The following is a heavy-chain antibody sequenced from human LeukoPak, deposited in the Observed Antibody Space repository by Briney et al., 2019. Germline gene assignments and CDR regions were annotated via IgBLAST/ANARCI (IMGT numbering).Heavy chain of an antibody. J-gene: IGHJ3*02. CDR2: IYYTGST. Sequence: SETLSLTCTVSGGSISSFYWSWIRQPPGKGLEWIGYIYYTGSTNYNPSLKSRVTISVDTSKNQLSLKLSSVTAADTAVYYCARFMVRGVNAFDIWGQGTMVTVSS. D-gene: IGHD3-10*01. CDR3: ARFMVRGVNAFDI. CDR1: GGSISSFY. V-gene: IGHV4-59*01.